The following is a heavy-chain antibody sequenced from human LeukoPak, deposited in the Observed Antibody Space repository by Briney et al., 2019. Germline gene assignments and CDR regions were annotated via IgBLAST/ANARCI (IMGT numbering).Heavy chain of an antibody. CDR1: GFTFSRSW. CDR2: VNSDGSTT. J-gene: IGHJ4*02. Sequence: PGGSLRLCCAASGFTFSRSWMHWVRQAPGKGLVWVSRVNSDGSTTRYADSVKGRFTISRDNAKNTLYLQMNSLRAEDTAVYYCAREGWPRVGIVVVMDYWGQETLVTVSS. V-gene: IGHV3-74*01. D-gene: IGHD3-22*01. CDR3: AREGWPRVGIVVVMDY.